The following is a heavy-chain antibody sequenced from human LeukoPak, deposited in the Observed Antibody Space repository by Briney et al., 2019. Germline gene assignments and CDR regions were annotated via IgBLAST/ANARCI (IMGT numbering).Heavy chain of an antibody. CDR2: IDHSGSA. J-gene: IGHJ5*02. D-gene: IGHD2-2*01. CDR3: TRWCSTDTCRKFDP. Sequence: KPSETLSLNCGVFGGSLGGYYWTWIRQSPGKGLEWIGEIDHSGSANYNPPLKSRVTIVIDTAMDQFSLKLISVTAADAAVYYCTRWCSTDTCRKFDPWGQGTLVTVSS. CDR1: GGSLGGYY. V-gene: IGHV4-34*01.